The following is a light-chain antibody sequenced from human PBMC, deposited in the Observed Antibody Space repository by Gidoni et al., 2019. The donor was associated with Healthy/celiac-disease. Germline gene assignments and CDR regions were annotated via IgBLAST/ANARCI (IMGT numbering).Light chain of an antibody. V-gene: IGKV1-5*03. J-gene: IGKJ2*02. CDR2: KAS. Sequence: DIQKTQAPSTLSASVGDRVTNTCRASQSISSWLAWYQQKPGKAPKLLNYKASSLESGVPSRFSGSGSGTEFTLTISSLQPDDFATYYCQQYNSYPWTFGQXTKLEIK. CDR1: QSISSW. CDR3: QQYNSYPWT.